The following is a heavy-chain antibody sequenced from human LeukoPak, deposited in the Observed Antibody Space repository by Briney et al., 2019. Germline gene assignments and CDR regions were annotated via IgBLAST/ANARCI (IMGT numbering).Heavy chain of an antibody. Sequence: GGSLRLSCAASGITFSSYSMNCVRQAPGKGLEWVSSISSSSSYIYYADSVKGRFTISRDNAKNSLYLQMNSLRAEDTAVYYCARETGIAAPAGAYGMDVWGQGTTVTVSS. D-gene: IGHD6-13*01. CDR3: ARETGIAAPAGAYGMDV. CDR1: GITFSSYS. J-gene: IGHJ6*02. V-gene: IGHV3-21*01. CDR2: ISSSSSYI.